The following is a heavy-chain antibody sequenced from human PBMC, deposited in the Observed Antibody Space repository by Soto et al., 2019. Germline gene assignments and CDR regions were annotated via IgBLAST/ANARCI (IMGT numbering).Heavy chain of an antibody. CDR1: GFTFSSYS. CDR2: ISSSSSYI. CDR3: ARAPLGGQLLSDYFDY. V-gene: IGHV3-21*01. Sequence: GGSLRLSCAASGFTFSSYSMNWVRQAPGKGLEWVSSISSSSSYIYYADSVKGRFTISRDNAKNSLYLQMNSLGAEETAVYYCARAPLGGQLLSDYFDYWGQGTLVTVSS. D-gene: IGHD2-2*01. J-gene: IGHJ4*02.